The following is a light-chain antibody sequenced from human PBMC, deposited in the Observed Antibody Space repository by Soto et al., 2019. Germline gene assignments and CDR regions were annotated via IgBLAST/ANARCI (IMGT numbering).Light chain of an antibody. CDR3: AAWDDSLNAYV. V-gene: IGLV1-44*01. CDR1: SSNIGSNT. J-gene: IGLJ1*01. CDR2: SNN. Sequence: PGQRVTISCSGSSSNIGSNTVNWYQQLPGAAPKLLICSNNQRPSGVPDRFSVSKSGTSASLAISGLQPEDEADYYCAAWDDSLNAYVFGTGTKVTVL.